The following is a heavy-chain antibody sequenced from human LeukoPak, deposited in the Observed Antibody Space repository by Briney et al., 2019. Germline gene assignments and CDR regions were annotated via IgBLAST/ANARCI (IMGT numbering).Heavy chain of an antibody. CDR2: IYHSGST. Sequence: SETLSLTCTVSGGSISSGGYYWSWIRQPPGKGLEWIGYIYHSGSTYYNPSLKSRVTISVDRSKNQFSLKLSSVTAADTAVYYCARDQYDSSGGGDYSVDYWGQGTLVTVSS. J-gene: IGHJ4*02. D-gene: IGHD3-22*01. V-gene: IGHV4-30-2*01. CDR3: ARDQYDSSGGGDYSVDY. CDR1: GGSISSGGYY.